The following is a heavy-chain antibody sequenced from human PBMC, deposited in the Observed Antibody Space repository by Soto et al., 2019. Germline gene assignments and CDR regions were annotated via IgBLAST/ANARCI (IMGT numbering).Heavy chain of an antibody. Sequence: QVQLQESGPGLVKPSETLSLTCTVSGGSISSYYWSWIRQPPGKGLEWIGYIYYSGSTNYNPSLKSRVTISVDTSKNQFSLKLSSVTAADTAVYYCARRPRYGNWFDPWGQGTLVTVSS. CDR3: ARRPRYGNWFDP. D-gene: IGHD1-20*01. J-gene: IGHJ5*02. CDR2: IYYSGST. V-gene: IGHV4-59*08. CDR1: GGSISSYY.